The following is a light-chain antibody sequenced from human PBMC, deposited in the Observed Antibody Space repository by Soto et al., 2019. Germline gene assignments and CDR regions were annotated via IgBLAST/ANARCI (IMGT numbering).Light chain of an antibody. CDR3: GTWDSSLSAPYV. CDR2: GDS. V-gene: IGLV1-40*01. J-gene: IGLJ1*01. Sequence: QSVLTQPPSVSGAPGQRVTISCTGSSSNIGAGYDVHWFQQLPGKAPKVLINGDSNRPSGVPDRFSGSKSGTSASLATSGLQAEDEADYYCGTWDSSLSAPYVFGTGTKVTVL. CDR1: SSNIGAGYD.